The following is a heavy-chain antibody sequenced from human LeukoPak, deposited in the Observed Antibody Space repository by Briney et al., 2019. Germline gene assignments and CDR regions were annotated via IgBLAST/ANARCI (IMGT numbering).Heavy chain of an antibody. J-gene: IGHJ4*02. CDR2: IYYSGST. D-gene: IGHD6-6*01. CDR3: ARTRRYSSSSTMDY. V-gene: IGHV4-59*08. CDR1: GGSISSYY. Sequence: PSETLSLTCTVSGGSISSYYWSWIRQPPGKGLEWIGYIYYSGSTNYNPSLKSRVTISVDTSKNQFSLKLSSVTAADTAVYYCARTRRYSSSSTMDYWGQGTLVTVSS.